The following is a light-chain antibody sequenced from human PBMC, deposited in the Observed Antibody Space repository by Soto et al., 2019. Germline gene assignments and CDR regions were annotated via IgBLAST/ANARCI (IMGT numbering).Light chain of an antibody. CDR3: QQSYSTPRT. CDR1: HSISSS. J-gene: IGKJ1*01. V-gene: IGKV1-5*01. Sequence: DIQMTQSPSTLSASVGDRVTITCRASHSISSSLAWYQQKPGEVPKLLIYDASNLESGVPSRFSGSGSGSEFTLTISSLHPDDSATYYCQQSYSTPRTFGQGTKVEIK. CDR2: DAS.